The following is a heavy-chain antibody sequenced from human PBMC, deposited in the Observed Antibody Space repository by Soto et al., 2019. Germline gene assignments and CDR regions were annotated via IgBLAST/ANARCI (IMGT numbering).Heavy chain of an antibody. D-gene: IGHD2-21*01. V-gene: IGHV4-4*07. CDR3: ARGDFYQCCFDF. Sequence: QVQLQESGPGLLKPSETLFLTCTVSGVSLNPYYWSWIRQPAGRGLEWIGRVYSTGRNNYNPSLKTRVAMSADRSKNQLSLKLTSVTAADTAVYYCARGDFYQCCFDFWGQGILVTVSS. CDR1: GVSLNPYY. J-gene: IGHJ4*02. CDR2: VYSTGRN.